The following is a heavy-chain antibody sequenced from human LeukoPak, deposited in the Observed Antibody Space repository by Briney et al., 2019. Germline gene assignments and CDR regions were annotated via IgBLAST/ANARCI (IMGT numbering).Heavy chain of an antibody. V-gene: IGHV1-2*02. CDR2: INPNIGGT. J-gene: IGHJ6*03. Sequence: GASVKVSCKAAGYTFTGYYMHWVRQAPGQGREGRGWINPNIGGTNYAQKFQGRVTMTRDTSISTAYMELSRLRSDDTAVYYCARDRGYGSGSYYNVGSYYYYMDVWGKGTTVAISS. CDR1: GYTFTGYY. CDR3: ARDRGYGSGSYYNVGSYYYYMDV. D-gene: IGHD3-10*01.